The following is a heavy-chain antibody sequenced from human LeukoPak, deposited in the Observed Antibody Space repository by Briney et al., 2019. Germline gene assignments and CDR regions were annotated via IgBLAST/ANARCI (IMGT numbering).Heavy chain of an antibody. CDR1: GFTFSRYW. J-gene: IGHJ4*02. Sequence: PGGSLRLSCVASGFTFSRYWMSWVRQAPGKGLEWVANIKPDGSEKYYVDSVKGRFTISRDNAKKSLYLQMNSLRAEDTAVYHCASLRMAAVDTGVDYWGQGTLVTASS. V-gene: IGHV3-7*03. CDR2: IKPDGSEK. D-gene: IGHD6-13*01. CDR3: ASLRMAAVDTGVDY.